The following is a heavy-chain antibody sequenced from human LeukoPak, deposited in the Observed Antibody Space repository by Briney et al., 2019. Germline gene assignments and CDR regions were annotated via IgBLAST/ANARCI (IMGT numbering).Heavy chain of an antibody. CDR1: GLSFSSNG. V-gene: IGHV3-23*01. D-gene: IGHD4-17*01. Sequence: TGGSLRLSCAASGLSFSSNGMSWVRQAPGQGLEWVSGITGSGENTHYADSVKGRFTISRDNSKNTLYLQMNSLRAEDTAIYYCAKHAGDYINCVAFWGQGILVTVSS. CDR3: AKHAGDYINCVAF. J-gene: IGHJ4*02. CDR2: ITGSGENT.